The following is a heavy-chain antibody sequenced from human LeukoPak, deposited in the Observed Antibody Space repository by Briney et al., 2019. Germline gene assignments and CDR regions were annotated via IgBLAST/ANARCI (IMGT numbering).Heavy chain of an antibody. J-gene: IGHJ6*04. D-gene: IGHD2-2*01. CDR2: INHSGST. Sequence: PSETLSLTCAVYGGSFRGYYWSWIRQPPGKGLEWIGEINHSGSTNYNPSLKSRVTISVDTSKNQFSLKLSSVTAADTAVYYCARGRGYCSSTSCYPHYYGMDVWGKGTTVTVSS. V-gene: IGHV4-34*01. CDR1: GGSFRGYY. CDR3: ARGRGYCSSTSCYPHYYGMDV.